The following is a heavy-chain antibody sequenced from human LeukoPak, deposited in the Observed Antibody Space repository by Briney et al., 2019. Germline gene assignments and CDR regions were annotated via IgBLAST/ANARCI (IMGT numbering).Heavy chain of an antibody. CDR3: ARLDTSGSHYFDY. Sequence: SETLSLTCTVSGGSISSSGYYWGWIRQPPGKGLEWIGSFYYSGNTYYNPPLKSRVTMSVDTSKNQFSLKLNSVTAADTAVYYCARLDTSGSHYFDYWGQGTLVTVSS. CDR2: FYYSGNT. D-gene: IGHD3-22*01. CDR1: GGSISSSGYY. J-gene: IGHJ4*02. V-gene: IGHV4-39*01.